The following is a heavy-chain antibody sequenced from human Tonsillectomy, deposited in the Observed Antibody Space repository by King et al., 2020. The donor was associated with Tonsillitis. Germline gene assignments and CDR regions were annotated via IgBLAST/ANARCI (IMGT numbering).Heavy chain of an antibody. D-gene: IGHD5-24*01. CDR2: ISYSGST. V-gene: IGHV4-39*01. CDR1: GGSISSSSYW. CDR3: ASFFREHGYSLYFDS. J-gene: IGHJ4*02. Sequence: LQLQESDPGLVKPSETLSLTCSVSGGSISSSSYWWGWIRQPPGKGLGWIGSISYSGSTFYSPSLKSRVTISLDTSKNQFSLNLSSVTAADTAVYYCASFFREHGYSLYFDSWGQGTLVTVSS.